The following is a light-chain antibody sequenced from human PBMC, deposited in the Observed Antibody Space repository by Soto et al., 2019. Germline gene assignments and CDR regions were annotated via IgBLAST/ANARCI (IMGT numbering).Light chain of an antibody. CDR1: SSDVGGYNY. CDR2: DVS. J-gene: IGLJ7*01. V-gene: IGLV2-14*01. CDR3: SSYTSSSTHAV. Sequence: QSALTQPASVSGSPGQSITISCTGTSSDVGGYNYVSWYQQHPGKAPKLRIYDVSNRPSGVSNRFSGSKSGNTASLTSSGLQAEDEADYYCSSYTSSSTHAVFGGGTQLTVL.